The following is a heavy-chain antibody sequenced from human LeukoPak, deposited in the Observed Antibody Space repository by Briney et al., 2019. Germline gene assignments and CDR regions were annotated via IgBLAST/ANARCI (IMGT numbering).Heavy chain of an antibody. J-gene: IGHJ5*02. V-gene: IGHV4-34*01. Sequence: PSETLSLTCAVYGGSFSGYYWSWIRQPPGKGLEWIGEINHSGSTNYNPSLKSRVTISVDTSKNQFSLKLSSVTAADTAVYYCSAVGASSSWYGNWFDPWGQGTLVTVSS. CDR1: GGSFSGYY. CDR2: INHSGST. D-gene: IGHD6-13*01. CDR3: SAVGASSSWYGNWFDP.